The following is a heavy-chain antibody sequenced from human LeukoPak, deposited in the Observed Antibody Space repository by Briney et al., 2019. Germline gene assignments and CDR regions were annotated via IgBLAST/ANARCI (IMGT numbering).Heavy chain of an antibody. D-gene: IGHD4-17*01. Sequence: GGSLRLSCAASGFTFSSYAMSWVRQAPGKGLEWVSAISGSGGSTYYADSVKGRFTISRDNSKNTLYLQMNSLRIEDTAVYFCTSFYGDYANWFDPWGQGTLVTVSS. CDR1: GFTFSSYA. CDR3: TSFYGDYANWFDP. CDR2: ISGSGGST. V-gene: IGHV3-23*01. J-gene: IGHJ5*02.